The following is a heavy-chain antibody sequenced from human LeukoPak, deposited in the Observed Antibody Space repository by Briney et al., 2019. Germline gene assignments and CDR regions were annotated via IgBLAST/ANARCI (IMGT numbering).Heavy chain of an antibody. J-gene: IGHJ6*02. CDR1: GGSISRYY. D-gene: IGHD6-13*01. Sequence: SETLSLTCTVSGGSISRYYWSWIRQPPGKGLEWVGYIYYSGSTNYNPSLKSRVTISVDASKKQFSLKLSSVNAADTAVSYCARDGKQLGLYGMDAWGHGTTVTVSS. CDR2: IYYSGST. CDR3: ARDGKQLGLYGMDA. V-gene: IGHV4-59*01.